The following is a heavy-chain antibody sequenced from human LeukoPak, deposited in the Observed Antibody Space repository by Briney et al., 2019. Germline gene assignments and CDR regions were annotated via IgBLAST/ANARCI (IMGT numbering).Heavy chain of an antibody. Sequence: ASVKVSCKASGYTFTGYYMHWVRQAPGQGLEWMGWINPNSGGTNYAQKFQGRVTMTRDTSISTAYMELSRLRSDDTAVYYCARGHGIAAAGIYAPWGQGTLVTVSS. CDR3: ARGHGIAAAGIYAP. J-gene: IGHJ5*02. CDR2: INPNSGGT. D-gene: IGHD6-13*01. CDR1: GYTFTGYY. V-gene: IGHV1-2*02.